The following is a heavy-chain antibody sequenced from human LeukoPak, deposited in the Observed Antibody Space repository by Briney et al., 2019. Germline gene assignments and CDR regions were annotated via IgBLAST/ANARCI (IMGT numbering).Heavy chain of an antibody. CDR1: GFTFSGYW. V-gene: IGHV3-74*01. CDR3: VRDLILTWTPGDDFDH. CDR2: INERRSVI. J-gene: IGHJ4*02. D-gene: IGHD3-16*01. Sequence: GGSLRLSCAASGFTFSGYWMHWVRQAPGKGLEWVARINERRSVIYYADSVRGRFTISREDARNAVYLQMDSLRAEDTAVYYCVRDLILTWTPGDDFDHWGQGTLVTVSS.